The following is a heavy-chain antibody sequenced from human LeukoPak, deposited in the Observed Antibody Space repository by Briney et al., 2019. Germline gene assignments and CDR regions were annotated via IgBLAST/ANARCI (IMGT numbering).Heavy chain of an antibody. V-gene: IGHV3-48*03. CDR1: GFSLRSSE. Sequence: PGGSLRLSCAASGFSLRSSEMNWVRQAPGKGPEWVAHIISADNVEYYTDSVRGRFTMSRDNAKDLLYLQMSSLRDEDTAVYYCARDTVNGPFVISLDLWGQGVLVTVSS. D-gene: IGHD2-8*01. CDR2: IISADNVE. J-gene: IGHJ5*02. CDR3: ARDTVNGPFVISLDL.